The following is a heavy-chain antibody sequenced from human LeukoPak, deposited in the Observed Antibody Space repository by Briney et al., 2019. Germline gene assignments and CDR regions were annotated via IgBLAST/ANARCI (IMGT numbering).Heavy chain of an antibody. CDR1: GFTFSSYA. D-gene: IGHD3-10*01. J-gene: IGHJ4*02. Sequence: GGSLRLSCAASGFTFSSYAMHWVRQAPGKGLEWVAVISYDGSNKYYADSVKGRFTISRDNSKNTLYLQMNSLRAEDTAVYYCARDYHGSGSYPDYWGQGTLVTVSS. CDR2: ISYDGSNK. CDR3: ARDYHGSGSYPDY. V-gene: IGHV3-30-3*01.